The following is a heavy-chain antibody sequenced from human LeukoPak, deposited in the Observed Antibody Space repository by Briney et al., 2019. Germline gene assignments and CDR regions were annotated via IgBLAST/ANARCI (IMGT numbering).Heavy chain of an antibody. J-gene: IGHJ4*02. Sequence: SETLSLTCAVYGGSFSGYYWSWIRQPPGKGLEWIGEINHSGSTNYNPSLKSQVTISVDTSKNQFSLKLSSVTAADTAVYYCARGKGIAAAGPPFDYWGQGTLVTVSS. CDR1: GGSFSGYY. CDR2: INHSGST. V-gene: IGHV4-34*01. D-gene: IGHD6-13*01. CDR3: ARGKGIAAAGPPFDY.